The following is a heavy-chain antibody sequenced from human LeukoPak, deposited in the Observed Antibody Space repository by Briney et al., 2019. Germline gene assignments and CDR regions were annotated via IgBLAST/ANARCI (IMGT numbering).Heavy chain of an antibody. CDR3: ARGAGSWYFSYFDY. CDR1: GGSFSGYY. D-gene: IGHD6-13*01. V-gene: IGHV4-34*01. Sequence: PSETLSLTCAVYGGSFSGYYWSWIRQPPGKGLEWIGEINHSGSTNYNPSLKSRVTISVDTSKNQFSLKLSSETAADTAVYYCARGAGSWYFSYFDYWGQGTLVSVSS. CDR2: INHSGST. J-gene: IGHJ4*02.